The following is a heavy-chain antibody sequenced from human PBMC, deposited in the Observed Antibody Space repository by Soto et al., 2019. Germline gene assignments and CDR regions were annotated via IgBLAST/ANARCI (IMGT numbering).Heavy chain of an antibody. CDR1: GFTFSYYW. CDR3: AKAGFWSGYYSLVDY. J-gene: IGHJ4*02. V-gene: IGHV3-9*01. D-gene: IGHD3-3*01. CDR2: ISWNSGSI. Sequence: PGGSLRLSCAASGFTFSYYWMHWVRQAPGQGLVWVSGISWNSGSIGYADSVKGRFTISRDNAKNSLYLQMNSLRAEDTALYYCAKAGFWSGYYSLVDYWGQGTLVTVSS.